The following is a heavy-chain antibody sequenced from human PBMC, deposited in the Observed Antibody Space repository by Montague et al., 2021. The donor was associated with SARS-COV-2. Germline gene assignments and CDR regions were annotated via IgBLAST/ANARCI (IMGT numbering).Heavy chain of an antibody. Sequence: SLRLSWAASGFPFRNHWMSLVRQAPGKGLEWVANINQDTNGKNYVDSVKGRFTISRDNAENSLYLQMNSLRAEDTAIYYCARTGYGYHGMDVWGQGTTVTVS. J-gene: IGHJ6*02. CDR1: GFPFRNHW. CDR3: ARTGYGYHGMDV. D-gene: IGHD5-18*01. V-gene: IGHV3-7*01. CDR2: INQDTNGK.